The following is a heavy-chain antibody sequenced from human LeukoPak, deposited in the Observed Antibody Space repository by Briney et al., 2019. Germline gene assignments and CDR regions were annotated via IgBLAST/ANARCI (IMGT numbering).Heavy chain of an antibody. CDR3: ARGVGGNNDGYYYYYMDV. D-gene: IGHD1-1*01. J-gene: IGHJ6*03. CDR1: GFSFSDYY. Sequence: PGGSLRLSCTASGFSFSDYYIHWVRQAPGKGLVWVSRINEDGGFPTYADSVQGRFTISRDNVKKTLYLQMNSLRAEDTAVYYCARGVGGNNDGYYYYYMDVWGKGTTVTVSS. CDR2: INEDGGFP. V-gene: IGHV3-74*01.